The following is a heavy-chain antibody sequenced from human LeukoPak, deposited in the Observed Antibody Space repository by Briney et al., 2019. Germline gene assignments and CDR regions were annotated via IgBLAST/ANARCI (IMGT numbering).Heavy chain of an antibody. CDR3: ARDPRSTVTTNHNIDY. CDR1: GYTFTGYY. D-gene: IGHD4-17*01. CDR2: INPNSGGT. J-gene: IGHJ4*02. V-gene: IGHV1-2*02. Sequence: ASVKVSCKASGYTFTGYYMHWVRQAPGQGLEWMGWINPNSGGTNYAQKFQGRVTMTRDTSISTAYMELSRLRSDDTAVYYCARDPRSTVTTNHNIDYWGQGTLVTVSS.